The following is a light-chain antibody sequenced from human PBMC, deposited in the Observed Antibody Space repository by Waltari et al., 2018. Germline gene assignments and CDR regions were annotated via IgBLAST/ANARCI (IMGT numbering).Light chain of an antibody. CDR2: KDS. CDR1: ALPNQF. J-gene: IGLJ1*01. V-gene: IGLV3-25*03. Sequence: SYELTQPPSVSVSPGQMAKITCSGDALPNQFAYWFQQKPGQAPVLIIYKDSRRPSGIPERFSGSNSGTTVTLTITGVQAEDEADYYCESADNSGAYVFGGGTKVSVL. CDR3: ESADNSGAYV.